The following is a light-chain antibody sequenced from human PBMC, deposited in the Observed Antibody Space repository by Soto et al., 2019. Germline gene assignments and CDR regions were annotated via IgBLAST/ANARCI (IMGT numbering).Light chain of an antibody. J-gene: IGKJ4*01. V-gene: IGKV2-28*01. CDR3: KQALQNPLT. CDR1: QSLLHSNGNNY. CDR2: LVS. Sequence: DIVLTQSPLSLSVTPGEPASISCRSSQSLLHSNGNNYLGWYLQKPGQSPQVLIYLVSNRASGVPDRFSGGGSGTDFTLQISRVEAEDVGVYYCKQALQNPLTFGGGAKVEIK.